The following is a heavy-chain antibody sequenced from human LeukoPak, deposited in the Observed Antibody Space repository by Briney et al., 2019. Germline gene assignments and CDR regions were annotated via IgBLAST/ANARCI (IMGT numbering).Heavy chain of an antibody. CDR3: ARDAGHQLSRRNYYAMDV. CDR1: GVSITTSGFY. V-gene: IGHV4-30-2*01. Sequence: KPSETLSLTCTVSGVSITTSGFYYSWIRQPPGKGLEWLGYIYQSGGTFYDPSLKSRVTISVDTSKNQFSLKLSSVTAADTAVYYCARDAGHQLSRRNYYAMDVWGQGTTVTVSS. D-gene: IGHD1-1*01. J-gene: IGHJ6*02. CDR2: IYQSGGT.